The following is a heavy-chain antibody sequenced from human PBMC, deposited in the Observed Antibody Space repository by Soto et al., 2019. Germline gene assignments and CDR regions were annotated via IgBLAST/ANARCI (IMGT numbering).Heavy chain of an antibody. CDR2: ISYDGSNK. CDR1: GFTFSSYA. Sequence: PGGSLRLSCAASGFTFSSYAMHWVRQAPGKGLGWVAVISYDGSNKYYADSVKGRFTISRDNSKNTLYLQMNSLRAEDTAVYYCAKELLLRYSGSYCFDYWGQGTLVTVSS. V-gene: IGHV3-30*18. CDR3: AKELLLRYSGSYCFDY. D-gene: IGHD1-26*01. J-gene: IGHJ4*02.